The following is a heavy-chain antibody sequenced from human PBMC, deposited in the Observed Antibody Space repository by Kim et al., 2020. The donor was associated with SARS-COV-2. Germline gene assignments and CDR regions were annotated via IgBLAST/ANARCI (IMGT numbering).Heavy chain of an antibody. V-gene: IGHV3-30*07. CDR3: ARAKVVVVPAAIEIFDY. Sequence: VKGRFTISRDNSKNTLYLQMNSLRAEDTAVYYCARAKVVVVPAAIEIFDYWGQGTLVTVSS. D-gene: IGHD2-2*01. J-gene: IGHJ4*02.